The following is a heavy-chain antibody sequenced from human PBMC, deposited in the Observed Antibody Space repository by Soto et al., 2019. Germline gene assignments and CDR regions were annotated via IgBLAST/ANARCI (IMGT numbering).Heavy chain of an antibody. J-gene: IGHJ4*02. V-gene: IGHV1-18*01. Sequence: QVQLVQSGAEVKKPGASVKVSCKASGYTFSSYGISWVRQAPGQGLEWMGWISANNGNTNYAQKVQGTVTMTTDTPTSTAYIDVWSQRSYDPAMYYCASGGPGAPFDYWGQGTPVTVCS. D-gene: IGHD1-26*01. CDR2: ISANNGNT. CDR3: ASGGPGAPFDY. CDR1: GYTFSSYG.